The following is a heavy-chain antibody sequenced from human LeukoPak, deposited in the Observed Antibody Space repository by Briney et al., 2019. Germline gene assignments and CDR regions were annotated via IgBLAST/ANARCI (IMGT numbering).Heavy chain of an antibody. CDR1: GGSISNKY. CDR2: IYYSGNT. D-gene: IGHD3-3*01. CDR3: ARRSGYSELDY. J-gene: IGHJ4*02. V-gene: IGHV4-59*08. Sequence: SETLSLTCTVSGGSISNKYWSWIRQPPGKGLEWIGYIYYSGNTNYNPSLKSRVTILVDTSKNQFSLKLSSVTAADTAVYYCARRSGYSELDYWGQGTLVTVSS.